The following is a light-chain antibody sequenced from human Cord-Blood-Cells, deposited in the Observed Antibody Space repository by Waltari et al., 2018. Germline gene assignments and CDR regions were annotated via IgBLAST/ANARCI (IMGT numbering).Light chain of an antibody. CDR2: EGS. V-gene: IGLV2-23*01. Sequence: QSALTQPASVSGSPGQSIPISCTATSSDVGSYNLVSWYQQHPGKAPKLMIYEGSKRPSGVSNRFSGSKSGNTASLTISGLQAEDEADYYCCSYAGSSTLVFGGGTKLTVL. J-gene: IGLJ2*01. CDR3: CSYAGSSTLV. CDR1: SSDVGSYNL.